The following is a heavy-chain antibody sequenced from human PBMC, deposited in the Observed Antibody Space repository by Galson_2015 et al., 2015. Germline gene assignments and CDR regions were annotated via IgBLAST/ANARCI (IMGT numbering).Heavy chain of an antibody. Sequence: SVKVSCKASGGTFSSYAISWVRQAPGQGLEWMGGIIPIFGTANYAQKFQGRVTITADESASTAYMELSSLRSEDTAVYYCAGETGGVDIVATPGGFDYWGQGTLVTVSS. CDR1: GGTFSSYA. J-gene: IGHJ4*02. V-gene: IGHV1-69*13. D-gene: IGHD5-12*01. CDR2: IIPIFGTA. CDR3: AGETGGVDIVATPGGFDY.